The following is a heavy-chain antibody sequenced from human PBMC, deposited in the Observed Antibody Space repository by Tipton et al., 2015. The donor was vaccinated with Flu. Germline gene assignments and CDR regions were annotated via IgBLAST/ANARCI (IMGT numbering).Heavy chain of an antibody. D-gene: IGHD7-27*01. J-gene: IGHJ4*02. CDR3: AKDSGDMGY. V-gene: IGHV4-61*01. Sequence: LRLSCTVPGGSVSSTSYYWSWIRQPPGKGLEWLGYIYYSGSTNYNPSLKSRVTISVDRSRNQLSLKLNSVTAADTAVYFCAKDSGDMGYWGPGTLVTVSS. CDR1: GGSVSSTSYY. CDR2: IYYSGST.